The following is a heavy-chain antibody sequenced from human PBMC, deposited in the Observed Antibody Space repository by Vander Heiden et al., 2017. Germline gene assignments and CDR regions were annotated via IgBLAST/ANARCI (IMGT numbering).Heavy chain of an antibody. Sequence: QVQLVESGGGLVKPGGSLRLSCAASGFTFSDYYMHWTRQAPGKGLEWVSYISSSGSTIYYADSVKGRFTISRDNAKNSLYLQMNSLRAEDTAVYYCARDRDKWFADAFDIWGQGTMVTVSS. CDR2: ISSSGSTI. CDR3: ARDRDKWFADAFDI. J-gene: IGHJ3*02. CDR1: GFTFSDYY. V-gene: IGHV3-11*01. D-gene: IGHD3-22*01.